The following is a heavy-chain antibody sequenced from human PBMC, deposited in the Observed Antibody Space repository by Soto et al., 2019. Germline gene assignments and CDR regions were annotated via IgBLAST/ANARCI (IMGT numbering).Heavy chain of an antibody. V-gene: IGHV3-66*01. CDR1: GGTLSSYA. J-gene: IGHJ4*02. D-gene: IGHD6-13*01. Sequence: SCKGSGGTLSSYAISWVRQAPGKGLEWVAVLFSGGDTKYGDSMKGRVTLSRDNSKNTLYLQMNNLRAEDTAVYYCARAYGATWYFFGYWGQGSMVTVSS. CDR2: LFSGGDT. CDR3: ARAYGATWYFFGY.